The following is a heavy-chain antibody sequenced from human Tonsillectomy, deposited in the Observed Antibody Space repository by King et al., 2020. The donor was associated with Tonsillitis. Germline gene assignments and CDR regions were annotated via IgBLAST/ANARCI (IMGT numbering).Heavy chain of an antibody. J-gene: IGHJ4*02. D-gene: IGHD3-10*02. CDR1: GFTLSDHY. Sequence: VQLVESGGGLVQPGGSLRLSCAASGFTLSDHYMDWVRQAPGKGLEWVGRTRNKANNYTTEYAASVKGRSTISRNDSENSLYLQMNSLKTEDTAVYYCARDLSGDLNYWGQGTLVTVSS. CDR2: TRNKANNYTT. V-gene: IGHV3-72*01. CDR3: ARDLSGDLNY.